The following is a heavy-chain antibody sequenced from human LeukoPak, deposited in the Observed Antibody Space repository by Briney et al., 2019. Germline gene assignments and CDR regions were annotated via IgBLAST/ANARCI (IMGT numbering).Heavy chain of an antibody. CDR1: GFTFSSYQ. CDR2: ISSSGYTI. CDR3: ARAYFYDSIGGEGMDV. V-gene: IGHV3-48*03. D-gene: IGHD3-22*01. J-gene: IGHJ6*02. Sequence: GGSLRLSCAASGFTFSSYQMNWVRQAPGQGLGLVSYISSSGYTIYYADSVKGRFTISRDNAKNSLYLQMNSLRAEDTAVYYCARAYFYDSIGGEGMDVWGQGTTVTVSS.